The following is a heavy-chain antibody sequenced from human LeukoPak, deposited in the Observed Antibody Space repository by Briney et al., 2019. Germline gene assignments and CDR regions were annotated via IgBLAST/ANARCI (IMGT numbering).Heavy chain of an antibody. CDR3: TRGERGHHFDS. Sequence: GGSLRLSCVASGFTLSSYWMHWVRQVPGKGLVWVSRVSSDGSITTYAASVRGRFTVSRDIAKNTLYLQMNSLRAEDTAVYFCTRGERGHHFDSWGQGALVTVSS. D-gene: IGHD1-26*01. CDR2: VSSDGSIT. J-gene: IGHJ4*02. CDR1: GFTLSSYW. V-gene: IGHV3-74*01.